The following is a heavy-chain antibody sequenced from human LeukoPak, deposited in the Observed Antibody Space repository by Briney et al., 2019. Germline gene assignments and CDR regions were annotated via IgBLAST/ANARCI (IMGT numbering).Heavy chain of an antibody. J-gene: IGHJ4*02. D-gene: IGHD6-13*01. CDR3: ARPEHRIAAAGGPPFFDY. V-gene: IGHV3-21*01. Sequence: NTGGSLRLSCAASGFTVISYSMNCVRHPPGKWMEWVLSISSGSTYINYAASVKCRFTISRDNSKNTLYLQMNSLRAEDPAVYYCARPEHRIAAAGGPPFFDYWGQGTLVTVSS. CDR2: ISSGSTYI. CDR1: GFTVISYS.